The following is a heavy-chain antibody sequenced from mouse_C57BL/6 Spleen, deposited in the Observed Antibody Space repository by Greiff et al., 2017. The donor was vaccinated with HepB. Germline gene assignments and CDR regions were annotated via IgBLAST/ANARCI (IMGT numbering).Heavy chain of an antibody. CDR1: GYTFTDYN. V-gene: IGHV1-22*01. CDR3: AREEGYYYGSSYFDY. D-gene: IGHD1-1*01. Sequence: EVQLQQSGPELVKPGASVKMSCKASGYTFTDYNMHWVKQSHGKSLEWIGYINPNNGGTSYNQKFKGKATLTVHKSSSTAYMELRSLTSEDSAVYYCAREEGYYYGSSYFDYWGQGTTLTVSS. CDR2: INPNNGGT. J-gene: IGHJ2*01.